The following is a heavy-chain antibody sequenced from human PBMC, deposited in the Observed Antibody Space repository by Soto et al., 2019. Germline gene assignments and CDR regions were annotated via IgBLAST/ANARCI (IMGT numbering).Heavy chain of an antibody. CDR3: ASHPVTGEIDN. CDR1: GASISSYY. CDR2: IHYSGST. V-gene: IGHV4-59*08. Sequence: SETLSLTCTVSGASISSYYWSWIRQPPGKGLEWIGYIHYSGSTKYNPSLKSRVTISVDTSKNQFSLKLSSVTAADTAVYYCASHPVTGEIDNWCHGDVLTISS. J-gene: IGHJ4*01. D-gene: IGHD4-17*01.